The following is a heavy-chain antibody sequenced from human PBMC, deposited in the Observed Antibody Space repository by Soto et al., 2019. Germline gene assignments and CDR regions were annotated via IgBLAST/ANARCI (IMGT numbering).Heavy chain of an antibody. CDR3: ARDQGQYYDFWSGAEKYGMDV. Sequence: SETLSLTCTVSGGSISSGDYYWSWIRQPPGKGLEWIGYIYYSGSTYYNPSLKSRVTISVDTSKNQFSLKLSSVTAADTAVYYCARDQGQYYDFWSGAEKYGMDVWGQGTTVTVSS. CDR2: IYYSGST. V-gene: IGHV4-30-4*01. J-gene: IGHJ6*02. CDR1: GGSISSGDYY. D-gene: IGHD3-3*01.